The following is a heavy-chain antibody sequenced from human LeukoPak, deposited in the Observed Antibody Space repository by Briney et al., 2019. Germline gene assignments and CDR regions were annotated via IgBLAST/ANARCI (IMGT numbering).Heavy chain of an antibody. J-gene: IGHJ6*03. V-gene: IGHV3-20*04. Sequence: GGSLRLSCAASGFTFDDYGMSWVRQAPGKGLEWVSGINWNGGSTGYADSVKGRFTISRDNAKNSLYLQMDSLRAEDTALYYCARSSGYYYMDVWGKGTTVTVSS. CDR2: INWNGGST. CDR1: GFTFDDYG. CDR3: ARSSGYYYMDV.